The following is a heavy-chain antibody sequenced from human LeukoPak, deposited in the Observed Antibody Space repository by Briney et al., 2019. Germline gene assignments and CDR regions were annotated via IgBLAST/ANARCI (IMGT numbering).Heavy chain of an antibody. J-gene: IGHJ5*02. CDR2: IYYSGST. V-gene: IGHV4-59*01. Sequence: SETLSLTCDVSGGSISSYYWSWIRQPPGKGLEWIGYIYYSGSTNYNPSLKSRVTISVDTSKNQFSLKLSSVTAADTAVYYCARTPERYCSGGSCYSGWFDPWGQGTLVTVSS. D-gene: IGHD2-15*01. CDR1: GGSISSYY. CDR3: ARTPERYCSGGSCYSGWFDP.